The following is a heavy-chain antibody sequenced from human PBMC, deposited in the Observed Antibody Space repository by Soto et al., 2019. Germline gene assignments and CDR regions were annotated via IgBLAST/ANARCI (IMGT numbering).Heavy chain of an antibody. Sequence: PGESLKISCKGSGYSFTSYWISWVRQMPGKGREWMGRIDPSDSYTNYSPSFQGHVTISAGKSISTAYLQWSSLKASDTAMYYCAREGNLEYSSSSSGYYYYYYGMDVWGQGTTVTGSS. CDR3: AREGNLEYSSSSSGYYYYYYGMDV. J-gene: IGHJ6*02. CDR2: IDPSDSYT. CDR1: GYSFTSYW. D-gene: IGHD6-6*01. V-gene: IGHV5-10-1*01.